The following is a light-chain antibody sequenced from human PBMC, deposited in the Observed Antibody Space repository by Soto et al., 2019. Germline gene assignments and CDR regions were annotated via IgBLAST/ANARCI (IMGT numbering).Light chain of an antibody. V-gene: IGLV1-40*01. J-gene: IGLJ2*01. Sequence: QSVLTQPPSVSGAPGQRVTISCTGSSSNIGAGYDVHWYQQLPGTAPQLLIYXXXKRXSXXXDXXXXSKSGTSASLAITGLXAXDXXDYYCQSYDSSLSVVFGGGTKVTVL. CDR2: XXX. CDR1: SSNIGAGYD. CDR3: QSYDSSLSVV.